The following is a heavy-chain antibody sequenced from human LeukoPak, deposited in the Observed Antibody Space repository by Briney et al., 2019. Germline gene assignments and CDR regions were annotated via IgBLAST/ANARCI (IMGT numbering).Heavy chain of an antibody. J-gene: IGHJ4*02. CDR3: AKCWGYCGGDCYSGYQWVLDY. D-gene: IGHD2-21*02. CDR1: GFTFSSYA. CDR2: ISGSGGST. V-gene: IGHV3-23*01. Sequence: SGGSLRLSCAASGFTFSSYAMSWVRQAPGKGLEWVSAISGSGGSTHYADSVKGRFTISRDNSKNTLYLQMNSLRAEDTAVYYCAKCWGYCGGDCYSGYQWVLDYWGQGTLVTVSS.